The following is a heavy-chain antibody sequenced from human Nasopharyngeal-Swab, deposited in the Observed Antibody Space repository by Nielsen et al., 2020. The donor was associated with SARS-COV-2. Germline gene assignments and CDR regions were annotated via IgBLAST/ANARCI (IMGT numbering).Heavy chain of an antibody. J-gene: IGHJ5*02. Sequence: SETLSLTCTVSVGSISSSSYYWGWFRQPPGKGLEWIGSIYYSGSTYYNPSLKSRVTLSVDTSKNQSSLKRSSVTAADTAVYYCASQPSNWFDPWGQGTLVTVSS. CDR1: VGSISSSSYY. CDR3: ASQPSNWFDP. CDR2: IYYSGST. V-gene: IGHV4-39*01.